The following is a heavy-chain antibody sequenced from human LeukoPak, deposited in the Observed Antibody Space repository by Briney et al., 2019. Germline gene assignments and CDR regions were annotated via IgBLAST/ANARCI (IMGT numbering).Heavy chain of an antibody. CDR2: IYYSGST. J-gene: IGHJ4*02. CDR1: GGSISSGSYY. V-gene: IGHV4-61*01. CDR3: ARGIAVAGTVPFDY. Sequence: SETLSLTCTVSGGSISSGSYYWSWIRQPPGKGLEWIGYIYYSGSTNYNPSLKSRVAVSVDTSKKQFSLKLSSVTAADTAVYYCARGIAVAGTVPFDYWGQGTLVTVSS. D-gene: IGHD6-19*01.